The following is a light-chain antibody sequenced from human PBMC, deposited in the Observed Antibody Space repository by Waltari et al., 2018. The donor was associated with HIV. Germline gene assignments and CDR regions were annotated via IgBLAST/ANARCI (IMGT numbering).Light chain of an antibody. V-gene: IGLV6-57*03. Sequence: NFMLTQPHSVSESPGKTVTISCTRSSGNIAANYVQWFQQRPGSAPTTVLYEDYQRPSGVPDRFSGFLNRSSNSATLTISGLTTEDEADYYCQSYDSNNHWVFGGGTRLTVL. CDR1: SGNIAANY. CDR2: EDY. CDR3: QSYDSNNHWV. J-gene: IGLJ3*02.